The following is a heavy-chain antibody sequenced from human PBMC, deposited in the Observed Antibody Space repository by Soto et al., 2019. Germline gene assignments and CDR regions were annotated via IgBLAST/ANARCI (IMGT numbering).Heavy chain of an antibody. CDR2: IRSKANSYAT. CDR1: GFTFSGSA. CDR3: TTGYSNYEGYHYYYYYMDV. Sequence: GGSLRLSCAASGFTFSGSAMHWVRQASGKGLEWVGRIRSKANSYATAYAASVKGRFTISRDDSKNTAYLQMNSLKTEDTAVYYCTTGYSNYEGYHYYYYYMDVWGKGTTVTVSS. V-gene: IGHV3-73*01. D-gene: IGHD4-4*01. J-gene: IGHJ6*03.